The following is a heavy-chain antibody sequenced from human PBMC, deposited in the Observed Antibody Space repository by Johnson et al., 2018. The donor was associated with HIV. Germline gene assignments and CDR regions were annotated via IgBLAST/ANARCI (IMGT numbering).Heavy chain of an antibody. V-gene: IGHV3-15*01. CDR2: IKSRTDSGTT. CDR3: ASTIFGVAWHAFDI. J-gene: IGHJ3*02. Sequence: EKLVESGGGVVRPGGSLRLSCAASGFTFDDYGMSWVRQAPGKGLEWVGRIKSRTDSGTTDYGAPVKGRFSISRDDSKNTLYLQMNSLRAEDTAVYYCASTIFGVAWHAFDIWGQGTMVIVSS. CDR1: GFTFDDYG. D-gene: IGHD3-3*01.